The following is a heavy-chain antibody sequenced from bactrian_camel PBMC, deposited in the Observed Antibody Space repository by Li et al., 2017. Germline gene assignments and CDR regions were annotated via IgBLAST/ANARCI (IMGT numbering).Heavy chain of an antibody. J-gene: IGHJ4*01. CDR1: GFTFDDSD. Sequence: HVQLVESGGGSVQAGGSLRLSCTASGFTFDDSDMAWYRQAPGNECELVSSFSAEGHRNYVDSVKGRFTISHDSAKNTLYLEMNSLKPEDTGVYFCKAENEYVDYWGQGTQVTVS. V-gene: IGHV3S63*01. CDR3: KAENEYVDY. CDR2: FSAEGHR.